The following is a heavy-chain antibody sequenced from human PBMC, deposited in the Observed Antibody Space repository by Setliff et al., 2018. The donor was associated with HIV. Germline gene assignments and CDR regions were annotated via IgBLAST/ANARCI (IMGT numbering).Heavy chain of an antibody. CDR2: IYYSGST. CDR3: ARKNRYCSGGSCYYFDS. CDR1: GGSISSSLYY. Sequence: SETLSLTCTVSGGSISSSLYYWGWIRQPLGKGLEWIGSIYYSGSTYYNPSLKSRITISVDTSKNQFSLKLSSVTAADTAVYYCARKNRYCSGGSCYYFDSWGLGTLVTVSS. V-gene: IGHV4-39*01. D-gene: IGHD2-15*01. J-gene: IGHJ4*02.